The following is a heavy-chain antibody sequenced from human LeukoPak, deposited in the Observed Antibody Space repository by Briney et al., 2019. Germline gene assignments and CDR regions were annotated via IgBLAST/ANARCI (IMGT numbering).Heavy chain of an antibody. J-gene: IGHJ5*02. CDR2: IYTSGST. CDR1: GGSISSGSYY. Sequence: SETLSLTCTVSGGSISSGSYYWRWIRQPAGTGLEWIGRIYTSGSTNYNPSLKSRVTISVDTSKNQFSLKLSSVTAADTAVYYCARGNLWFGEFNPWGQGTLVTVSS. D-gene: IGHD3-10*01. CDR3: ARGNLWFGEFNP. V-gene: IGHV4-61*02.